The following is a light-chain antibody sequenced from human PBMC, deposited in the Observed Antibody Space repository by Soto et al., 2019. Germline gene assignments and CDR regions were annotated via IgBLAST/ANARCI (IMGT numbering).Light chain of an antibody. CDR2: WPS. CDR3: QQYYSSPT. CDR1: QSLLSTANNKNY. J-gene: IGKJ4*01. V-gene: IGKV4-1*01. Sequence: DIVMTQSPESLAVSLGERATINCKSSQSLLSTANNKNYLAWYQQRSGQPPKQLISWPSIWGSDVPDRCSGSGSGIEFTLTISCLQAEDVAVYYCQQYYSSPTFGGGTKVEMK.